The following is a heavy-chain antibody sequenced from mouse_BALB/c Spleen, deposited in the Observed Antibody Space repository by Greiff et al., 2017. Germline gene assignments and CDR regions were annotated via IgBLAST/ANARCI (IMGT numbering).Heavy chain of an antibody. CDR1: GFTFSDYG. J-gene: IGHJ2*01. V-gene: IGHV5-15*02. Sequence: EVKLQESGGGLVQPGGSRKLSCAASGFTFSDYGMAWVRQAPGKGPEWVAFISNLAYSIYYADTVTGRFTISRENAKNTLYLEMSSLRSEDTAMYYCARLPTMGFDYWGQGTTLTVSS. D-gene: IGHD2-10*01. CDR3: ARLPTMGFDY. CDR2: ISNLAYSI.